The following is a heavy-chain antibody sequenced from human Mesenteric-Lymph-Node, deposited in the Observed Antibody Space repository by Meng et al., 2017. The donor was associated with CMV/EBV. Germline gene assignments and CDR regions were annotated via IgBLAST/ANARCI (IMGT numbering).Heavy chain of an antibody. Sequence: ASVTVSCQASGYPFTSYDLNWVRQATGQGLEWMGWMNPNSGNTGYAQKFQGSVTLTRNTSISTAYMEVSSLRAEDTAVYYGARMTSGSSAWYGSMDVWGQGTTVTVSS. V-gene: IGHV1-8*01. J-gene: IGHJ6*02. D-gene: IGHD6-19*01. CDR1: GYPFTSYD. CDR3: ARMTSGSSAWYGSMDV. CDR2: MNPNSGNT.